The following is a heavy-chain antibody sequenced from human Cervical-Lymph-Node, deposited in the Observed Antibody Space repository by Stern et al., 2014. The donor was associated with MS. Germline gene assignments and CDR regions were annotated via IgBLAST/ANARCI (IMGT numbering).Heavy chain of an antibody. Sequence: QMQLVQSGGGVAPPGRSLRPTCTVSGFTFSSYGMHWVRQAPGKGLEWGSVISYDGSDTYYAESVKGRFTISRDNSKNTLYLEMRSLRPEDTAVYYCVKRGITEVRGVRLGDYWGPGTLVIVSS. J-gene: IGHJ4*02. CDR1: GFTFSSYG. D-gene: IGHD3-10*01. V-gene: IGHV3-30*18. CDR3: VKRGITEVRGVRLGDY. CDR2: ISYDGSDT.